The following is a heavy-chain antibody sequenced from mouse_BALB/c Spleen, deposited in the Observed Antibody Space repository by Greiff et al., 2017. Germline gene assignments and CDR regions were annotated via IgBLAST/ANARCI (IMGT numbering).Heavy chain of an antibody. CDR1: GYSITSDYA. J-gene: IGHJ4*01. Sequence: EVQRVESGPGLVKPSQSLSLTCTVTGYSITSDYAWNWIRQFPGNKLEWMGYISYSGSTSYNPSLKSRISITRDTSKNQFFLQLNSVTTEDTATYYCARRNWDYYAMDYWGQGTSVTVSS. CDR3: ARRNWDYYAMDY. D-gene: IGHD4-1*01. CDR2: ISYSGST. V-gene: IGHV3-2*02.